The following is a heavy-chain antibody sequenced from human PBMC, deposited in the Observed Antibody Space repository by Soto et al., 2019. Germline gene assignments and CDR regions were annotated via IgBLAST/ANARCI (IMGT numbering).Heavy chain of an antibody. V-gene: IGHV4-30-2*01. D-gene: IGHD2-15*01. CDR3: ARAAVVGSYFDY. Sequence: QLQLQESGSGLVKPSQTLALTCAVSGGSISSGGYSWSWIRQPSEKGLEWIGYIYHSGSTYYNPSLKSRVTISVDRSKNQFSLKLSSVTAADTAVYYCARAAVVGSYFDYWGQGTLVTVSS. J-gene: IGHJ4*02. CDR2: IYHSGST. CDR1: GGSISSGGYS.